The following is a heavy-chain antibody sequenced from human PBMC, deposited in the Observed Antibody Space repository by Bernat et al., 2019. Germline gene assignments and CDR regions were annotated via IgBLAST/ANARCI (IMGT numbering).Heavy chain of an antibody. D-gene: IGHD4-17*01. J-gene: IGHJ3*01. CDR2: IYYSGST. Sequence: QVQLQESGPGLVKPSQTLSLTCTVSGGSISSGGYYWSWIRQHPGKGLEWIGYIYYSGSTYYNPSLKSRVTISVDTSKNQFSLRLNSVTAADTAVYFCARSAYGYGDFDFWGQGTMVIVSS. CDR1: GGSISSGGYY. CDR3: ARSAYGYGDFDF. V-gene: IGHV4-31*03.